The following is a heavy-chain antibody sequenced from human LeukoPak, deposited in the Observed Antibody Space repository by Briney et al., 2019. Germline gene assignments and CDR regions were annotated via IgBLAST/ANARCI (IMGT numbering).Heavy chain of an antibody. V-gene: IGHV3-23*01. CDR1: GFTFSSYA. CDR2: ISGNGGGT. D-gene: IGHD6-13*01. J-gene: IGHJ4*02. Sequence: PGGSLRLSCAASGFTFSSYAMSWARQAPGKGLEWVSGISGNGGGTYYADSVKGRFTISRDNSKNTLYLQMNSLRAEDTAVYYCAKSFGYSRTWFDYWGQQTPLIVAS. CDR3: AKSFGYSRTWFDY.